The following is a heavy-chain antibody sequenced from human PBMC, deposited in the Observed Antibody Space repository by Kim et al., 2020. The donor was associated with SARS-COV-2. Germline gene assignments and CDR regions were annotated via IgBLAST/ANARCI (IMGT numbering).Heavy chain of an antibody. J-gene: IGHJ4*02. D-gene: IGHD3-10*01. Sequence: SVKGQYTISRDNRKNSLYLKMNSRRTEDTALYYCAKVLYYGSGSYSPFDYWGQGTLVTVSS. V-gene: IGHV3-43*01. CDR3: AKVLYYGSGSYSPFDY.